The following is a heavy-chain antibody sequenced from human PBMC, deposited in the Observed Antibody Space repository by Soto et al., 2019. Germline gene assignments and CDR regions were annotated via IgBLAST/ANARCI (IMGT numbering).Heavy chain of an antibody. D-gene: IGHD1-26*01. Sequence: EVQLVESGGGLVKPGGSLRLSCAASGFTFSSYSMNWVRQAPGKGLEWVSSISSSSSYIYYADSVKGRFTISRDNAKNSLYLQRNSLRAEDTAVYYCASEKYSGSSRHIDYWGQGTLVTVSS. CDR2: ISSSSSYI. V-gene: IGHV3-21*01. J-gene: IGHJ4*02. CDR1: GFTFSSYS. CDR3: ASEKYSGSSRHIDY.